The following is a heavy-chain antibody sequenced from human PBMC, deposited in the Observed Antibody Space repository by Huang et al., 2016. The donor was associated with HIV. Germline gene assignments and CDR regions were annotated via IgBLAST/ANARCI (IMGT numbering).Heavy chain of an antibody. D-gene: IGHD1-26*01. V-gene: IGHV3-53*01. J-gene: IGHJ4*02. CDR1: GFTVSSNY. Sequence: EVQLVESGGGLIQPGGSLRLSCAASGFTVSSNYMSWVCQGPGKGLEWVSVIYSDDSTYFADAVKGRFTISRDNSKNTLYLQMNSLRAEDTAVYYCAAQWELRGGVDFWGQGTLVTVSS. CDR3: AAQWELRGGVDF. CDR2: IYSDDST.